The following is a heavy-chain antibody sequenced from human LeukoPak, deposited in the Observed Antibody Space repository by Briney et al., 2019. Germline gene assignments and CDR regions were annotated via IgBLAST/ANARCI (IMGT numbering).Heavy chain of an antibody. V-gene: IGHV3-7*03. J-gene: IGHJ3*02. CDR3: ARLHSAIYYGDAFDI. CDR1: GFTFSSYW. Sequence: GGSLRLSCAVSGFTFSSYWMTWVRQAPGKGLEWVAKIKEDGSEKYYVDSVKGRFTVSRDNVKNSLFLHMNSLRAEDTAAYYCARLHSAIYYGDAFDIWGQGTMVTVSS. CDR2: IKEDGSEK. D-gene: IGHD1-26*01.